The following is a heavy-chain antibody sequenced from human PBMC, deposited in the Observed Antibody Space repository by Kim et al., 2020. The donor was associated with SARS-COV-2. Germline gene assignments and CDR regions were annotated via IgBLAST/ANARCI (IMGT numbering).Heavy chain of an antibody. CDR1: AGSISSSNW. J-gene: IGHJ4*02. D-gene: IGHD6-13*01. CDR3: ASGGSSWYKIDY. Sequence: SETLSLTCAVSAGSISSSNWWSWVRQPPGKGLEWIGEIYHSGSTNYNPSLKSRVTISVDKSKNQFSLKLTSVTAADTAVYYCASGGSSWYKIDYWGQGTLVTVSS. CDR2: IYHSGST. V-gene: IGHV4-4*02.